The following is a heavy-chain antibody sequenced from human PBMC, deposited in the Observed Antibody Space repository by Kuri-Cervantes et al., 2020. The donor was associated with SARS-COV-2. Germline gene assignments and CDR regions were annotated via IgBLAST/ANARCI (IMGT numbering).Heavy chain of an antibody. CDR3: ARDRYDQMDV. V-gene: IGHV4-38-2*02. CDR1: GYSISSGYY. CDR2: IYHSGST. Sequence: GSLRLSCAVSGYSISSGYYWGWIRQPPGKGLEWIGSIYHSGSTYYNPSLKSRVTISVDTSKNQFSLKLSSVTAAVTAVYYCARDRYDQMDVWGKGTTVTVSS. D-gene: IGHD3-3*01. J-gene: IGHJ6*04.